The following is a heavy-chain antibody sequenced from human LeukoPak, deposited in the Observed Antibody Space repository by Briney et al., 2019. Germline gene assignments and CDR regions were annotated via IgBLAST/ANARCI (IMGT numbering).Heavy chain of an antibody. CDR1: GFTFSHAW. CDR3: ARGPSIAARYDAFDI. D-gene: IGHD6-6*01. Sequence: GGPLRLSCAASGFTFSHAWMNWVRQAPGKGLEWVSYISSSGNTISYADSVKGRFTISRDNAKNSLYLQVISLRAEDTAVYYCARGPSIAARYDAFDIWGQGTMVTVSS. CDR2: ISSSGNTI. V-gene: IGHV3-48*04. J-gene: IGHJ3*02.